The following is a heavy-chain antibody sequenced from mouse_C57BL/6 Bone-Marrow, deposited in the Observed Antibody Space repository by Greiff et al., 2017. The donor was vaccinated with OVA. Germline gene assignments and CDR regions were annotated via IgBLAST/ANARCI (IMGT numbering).Heavy chain of an antibody. D-gene: IGHD2-14*01. CDR2: IWNGGGT. CDR1: GFSFTSYA. CDR3: ARNEGTSYAMGY. J-gene: IGHJ4*01. Sequence: VQLQQSGPGLVAPSQSLSIPCTVSGFSFTSYAISWVRQPPGKGLEWLGVIWNGGGTNYNSALKSRLSISKDNSKSQVFLKMNSLQTDDTARYYCARNEGTSYAMGYWGQGTSVTVSS. V-gene: IGHV2-9-1*01.